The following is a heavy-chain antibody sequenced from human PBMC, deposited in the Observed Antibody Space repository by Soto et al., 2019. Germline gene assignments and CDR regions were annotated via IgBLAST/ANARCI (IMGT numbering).Heavy chain of an antibody. CDR2: ISGTGGST. J-gene: IGHJ4*02. Sequence: GTLRLSGSASGSTISSSAMTWVLPAPAKGVEWVSAISGTGGSTYYADSVKGRFTISRDNSKTTLYLHMNSLRAEDTALYYCEKDIYYYDSSGYYDYWGQGTLVTVSS. CDR1: GSTISSSA. V-gene: IGHV3-23*01. CDR3: EKDIYYYDSSGYYDY. D-gene: IGHD3-22*01.